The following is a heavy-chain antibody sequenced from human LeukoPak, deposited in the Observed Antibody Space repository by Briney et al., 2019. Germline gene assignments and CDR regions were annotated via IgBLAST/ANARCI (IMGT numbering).Heavy chain of an antibody. CDR1: GFLFSSFE. J-gene: IGHJ4*02. Sequence: PGGSLRLSCAASGFLFSSFEVNWVRQAPGKGLEWVSYISSSGITIYYADSVKGRFTISRDNAKNSLYLQMNSLRAEDTAVYYCARRSGWFDYWGQGTLVTVSS. CDR3: ARRSGWFDY. CDR2: ISSSGITI. D-gene: IGHD6-19*01. V-gene: IGHV3-48*03.